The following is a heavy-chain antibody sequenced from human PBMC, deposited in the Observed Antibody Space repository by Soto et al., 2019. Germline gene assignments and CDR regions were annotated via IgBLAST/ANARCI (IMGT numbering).Heavy chain of an antibody. J-gene: IGHJ4*02. CDR3: AREEYYYDSSGYYWDYFDY. V-gene: IGHV3-30-3*01. CDR1: GFTFSSYA. D-gene: IGHD3-22*01. Sequence: GGSLRLSCAASGFTFSSYAMHWVRQAPGKGLEWVAVISYDGSNKYYADSVKGRFTISRDNSKNTLYLQMNSLRAEDTAVYYCAREEYYYDSSGYYWDYFDYWGQGTLVTVSS. CDR2: ISYDGSNK.